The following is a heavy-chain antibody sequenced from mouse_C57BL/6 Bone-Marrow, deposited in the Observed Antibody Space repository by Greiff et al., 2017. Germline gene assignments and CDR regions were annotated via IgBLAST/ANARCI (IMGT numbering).Heavy chain of an antibody. D-gene: IGHD1-1*01. CDR1: GYTFTEYT. V-gene: IGHV1-62-2*01. J-gene: IGHJ3*01. Sequence: QVQLQQSGAELVKPGASVKLSCKASGYTFTEYTIHWVKQRSGQGLEWIGWFYPGSGSLKYNEKFKDKATLTAAKSSSPVYMALSRLTSEDSAVYCGARREDRGGDNYYGSSYVWFAYWGQGTLVTVSA. CDR2: FYPGSGSL. CDR3: ARREDRGGDNYYGSSYVWFAY.